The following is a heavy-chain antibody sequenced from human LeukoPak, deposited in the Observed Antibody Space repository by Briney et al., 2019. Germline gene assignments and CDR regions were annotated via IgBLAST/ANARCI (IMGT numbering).Heavy chain of an antibody. Sequence: GGSLRLSCAASGFTFSNAWMSWVRQAPGKGLEWFGRIKSKTDGGTTDYAAPVKGRFAISTDDSKNTLYLQMNSLKTEDTAVYYCTTSGLTTVLLDAFDIWGQGTMVTVSS. D-gene: IGHD4-17*01. CDR2: IKSKTDGGTT. J-gene: IGHJ3*02. CDR3: TTSGLTTVLLDAFDI. V-gene: IGHV3-15*01. CDR1: GFTFSNAW.